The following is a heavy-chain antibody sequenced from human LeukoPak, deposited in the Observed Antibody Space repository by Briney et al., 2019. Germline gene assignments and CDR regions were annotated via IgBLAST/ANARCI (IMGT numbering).Heavy chain of an antibody. J-gene: IGHJ4*02. CDR1: GFNFNTFA. V-gene: IGHV3-23*01. Sequence: QPGGSLRLSCTGSGFNFNTFAMNWVRQAPGQGLEWVSGLSRGGGTTNYADSVKGRFTISRDKSKNMVFLQMNSLRPEDTAVYYCAKEQRIRHCSEGVCMEGYYFDHWGQGSLVTVSS. D-gene: IGHD2-8*01. CDR3: AKEQRIRHCSEGVCMEGYYFDH. CDR2: LSRGGGTT.